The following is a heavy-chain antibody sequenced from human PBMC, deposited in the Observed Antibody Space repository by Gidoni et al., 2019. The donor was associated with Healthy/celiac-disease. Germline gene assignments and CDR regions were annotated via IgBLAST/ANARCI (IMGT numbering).Heavy chain of an antibody. J-gene: IGHJ3*02. D-gene: IGHD3-10*01. CDR1: GFPFSSAW. V-gene: IGHV3-15*01. Sequence: EVQLVESVGGLVKTGGSLRLSCAASGFPFSSAWMCWVRQAPGKGLEWVGRIKSKTDGVTTDYAAPVKGILTISRDDSKTTLYLQMNSLKTEDTAVYYCTTGGAPIRAGGDAFDIWGQGTMVTVSS. CDR2: IKSKTDGVTT. CDR3: TTGGAPIRAGGDAFDI.